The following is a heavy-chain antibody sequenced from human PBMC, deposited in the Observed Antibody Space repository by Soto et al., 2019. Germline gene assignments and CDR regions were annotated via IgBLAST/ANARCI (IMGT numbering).Heavy chain of an antibody. CDR1: GGTFSSYA. Sequence: SVKVSCKASGGTFSSYAISWVRQAPGQGLEWMGGIIPIFGTANYAQKFQGRVTITADKSTSTAYMELSSLRSEDTAVYYCASTSREGAPLDYWGQGTLVTVSS. V-gene: IGHV1-69*06. D-gene: IGHD1-26*01. J-gene: IGHJ4*02. CDR2: IIPIFGTA. CDR3: ASTSREGAPLDY.